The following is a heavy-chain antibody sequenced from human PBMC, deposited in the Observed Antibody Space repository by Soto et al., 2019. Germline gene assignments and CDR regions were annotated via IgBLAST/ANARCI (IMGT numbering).Heavy chain of an antibody. D-gene: IGHD2-21*02. CDR3: AHSPSSEYCGGDCYPFDY. J-gene: IGHJ4*02. Sequence: QITLKESGPTLVKPTQTLTLTCTFSGFSLSTSGVGVGWIRQPPGKALEWLALIYWDDDKRYSPSLKSRLTNTKDTSKNQVVLTMTNMDPVDTATYYCAHSPSSEYCGGDCYPFDYWGQGTLVTVSS. CDR2: IYWDDDK. V-gene: IGHV2-5*02. CDR1: GFSLSTSGVG.